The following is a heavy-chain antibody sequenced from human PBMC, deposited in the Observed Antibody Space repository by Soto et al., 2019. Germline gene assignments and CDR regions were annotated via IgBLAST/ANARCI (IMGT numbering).Heavy chain of an antibody. J-gene: IGHJ6*03. Sequence: HPGGPLRLSCAASGFTFSSYDMHWVRQATGKGLEWVSAIGTAGDTYYPGSVKGRFTISRENAKNSLYLQMNSLRAGDTAVYYCARGGSRVRFLEWLPPYRPYYMDVWGKGTTVTVSS. V-gene: IGHV3-13*01. CDR2: IGTAGDT. D-gene: IGHD3-3*01. CDR3: ARGGSRVRFLEWLPPYRPYYMDV. CDR1: GFTFSSYD.